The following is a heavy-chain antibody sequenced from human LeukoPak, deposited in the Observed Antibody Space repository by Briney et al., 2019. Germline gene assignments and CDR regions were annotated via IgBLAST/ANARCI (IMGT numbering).Heavy chain of an antibody. V-gene: IGHV3-53*01. CDR2: LYSGGST. CDR1: GFTDSSNY. Sequence: PGGSLRLSSAASGFTDSSNYMMWVRQAPGKGRVGGLDLYSGGSTYYADSVKGRFTSSRDNSNNTLYLQMNSIRADDAAVYYCARDPAVDGGYDHYMDVWGKGTTVTVSS. J-gene: IGHJ6*03. CDR3: ARDPAVDGGYDHYMDV. D-gene: IGHD4-23*01.